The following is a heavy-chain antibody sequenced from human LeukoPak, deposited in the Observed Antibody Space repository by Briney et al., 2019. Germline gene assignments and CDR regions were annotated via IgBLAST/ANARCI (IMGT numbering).Heavy chain of an antibody. CDR1: GGSISSDY. D-gene: IGHD6-13*01. V-gene: IGHV4-4*07. CDR3: AGRPPSYTTSWYN. J-gene: IGHJ4*02. Sequence: PSETLSLTCTVSGGSISSDYWSWIRQPAGKGLEWIGRIYTSGSANYNPSLKSRVTMSVDTSKSQFSLKLTSVTAADTAVYYCAGRPPSYTTSWYNWGQGTLVTVSS. CDR2: IYTSGSA.